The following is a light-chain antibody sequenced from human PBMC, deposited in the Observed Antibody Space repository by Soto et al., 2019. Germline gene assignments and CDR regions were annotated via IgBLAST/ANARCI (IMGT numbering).Light chain of an antibody. V-gene: IGLV2-11*01. CDR3: CSYAGTYTHVV. CDR1: SSDVGGYNY. Sequence: QSVLTQPRSVSGSPGQSLTISCSGTSSDVGGYNYVSWYQQHPGKAPKLMIYDVNKRPSGVPDRFSGSKSGNTASLTISGLQAEDEADYHCCSYAGTYTHVVFGGGTKLTVL. CDR2: DVN. J-gene: IGLJ2*01.